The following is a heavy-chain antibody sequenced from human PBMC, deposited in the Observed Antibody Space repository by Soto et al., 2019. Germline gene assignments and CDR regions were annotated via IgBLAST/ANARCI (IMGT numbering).Heavy chain of an antibody. J-gene: IGHJ4*02. D-gene: IGHD1-1*01. CDR2: SSAHNGNT. Sequence: QVHLVQSGAEVKKPRASVKVSCKGSGYGFITYGITWVRQAPGQGLEWMEWSSAHNGNTNYAQKLQGSVTVTRDTSTSTAYMALSSLRSDDTAVYYCARERYGDYWGQGARVTVSS. CDR3: ARERYGDY. CDR1: GYGFITYG. V-gene: IGHV1-18*01.